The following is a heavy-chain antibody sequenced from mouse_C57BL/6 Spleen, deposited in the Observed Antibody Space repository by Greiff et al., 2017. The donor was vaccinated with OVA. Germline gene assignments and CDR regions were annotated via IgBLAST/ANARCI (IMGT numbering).Heavy chain of an antibody. CDR3: ARGREYGDAMGY. CDR1: GYTFTSYW. Sequence: QVQLQQPGAELVKPGASVKLSCKASGYTFTSYWMHWVKQRPGQGLEWIGMIHPNSGSTNYNEKFKSKATLTVDKSSSTAYMQLSSLTSEDSAVYCCARGREYGDAMGYWGQGTSVTVSS. D-gene: IGHD2-13*01. V-gene: IGHV1-64*01. CDR2: IHPNSGST. J-gene: IGHJ4*01.